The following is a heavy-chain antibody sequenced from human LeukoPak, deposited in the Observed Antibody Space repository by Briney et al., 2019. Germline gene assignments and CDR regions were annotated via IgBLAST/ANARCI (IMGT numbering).Heavy chain of an antibody. CDR3: ARADAYSSPTGNFDY. J-gene: IGHJ4*02. CDR2: MNPNSGNT. CDR1: GGTFSSYD. V-gene: IGHV1-8*03. Sequence: GASVKVSCKASGGTFSSYDINWVRQATGQGLEWMGWMNPNSGNTGYAQKFQGRVTITRNTSISTAYMELSSLRSEDTAVYYCARADAYSSPTGNFDYWRQGTLVTVSS. D-gene: IGHD6-13*01.